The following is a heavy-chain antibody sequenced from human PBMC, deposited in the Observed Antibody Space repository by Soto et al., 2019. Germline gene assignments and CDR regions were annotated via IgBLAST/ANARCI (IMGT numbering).Heavy chain of an antibody. CDR3: ARSNGDYGDY. J-gene: IGHJ4*02. Sequence: SETLSLTCTVSGDSISSYYWSWIRQPPGKGLGWIGYIYYSGSTNYNPSLKSRVTISVDTSKNQFSLKLSSVTAADTAVYYCARSNGDYGDYWRQGTLVTVSS. CDR1: GDSISSYY. CDR2: IYYSGST. V-gene: IGHV4-59*01. D-gene: IGHD4-17*01.